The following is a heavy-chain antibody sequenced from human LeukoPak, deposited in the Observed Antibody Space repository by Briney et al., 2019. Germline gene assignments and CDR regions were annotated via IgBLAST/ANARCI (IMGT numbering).Heavy chain of an antibody. Sequence: GGSLRLSCAASGFTFSSYGMLWVRQAPGKGLEWVAVIWYDGSNKYYADSVKGRFTISRDNSKNTLYLQMNSLRAEDTAVYYCARELSRYDSSGYYLGYWGQGTLVTVSS. D-gene: IGHD3-22*01. CDR1: GFTFSSYG. CDR3: ARELSRYDSSGYYLGY. V-gene: IGHV3-33*01. CDR2: IWYDGSNK. J-gene: IGHJ4*02.